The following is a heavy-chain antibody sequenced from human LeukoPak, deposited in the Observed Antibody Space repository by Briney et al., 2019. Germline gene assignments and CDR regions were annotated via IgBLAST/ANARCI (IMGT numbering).Heavy chain of an antibody. CDR3: ARVDTAMPYYYYGMDV. J-gene: IGHJ6*02. V-gene: IGHV1-69*04. CDR2: IIPILGIA. D-gene: IGHD5-18*01. Sequence: SVKVSCKASGGTFSSYAISWVRQAPGQGLEWMGRIIPILGIANYAQKFQGRVTITADKSTSTAYMELSSLRSEDTAVYYCARVDTAMPYYYYGMDVWGQGTTVTVSS. CDR1: GGTFSSYA.